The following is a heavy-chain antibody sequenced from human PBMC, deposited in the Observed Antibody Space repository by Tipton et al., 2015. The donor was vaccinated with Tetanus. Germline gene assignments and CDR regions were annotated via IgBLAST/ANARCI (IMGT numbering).Heavy chain of an antibody. Sequence: RQAPGKGLEWVSSISSSSRYIYYADSVKGRFTISRDNAKNSLYLQMISLRAEDTAVYYCAKDHFRDAFDIWGQGTMVTVSS. V-gene: IGHV3-21*04. J-gene: IGHJ3*02. D-gene: IGHD3-3*02. CDR2: ISSSSRYI. CDR3: AKDHFRDAFDI.